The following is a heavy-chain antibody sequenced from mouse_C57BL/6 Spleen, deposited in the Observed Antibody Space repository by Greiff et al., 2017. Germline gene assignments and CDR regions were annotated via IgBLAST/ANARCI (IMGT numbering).Heavy chain of an antibody. V-gene: IGHV5-16*01. CDR3: ARLYSNCFDY. J-gene: IGHJ2*01. Sequence: EVNVVESEGGLVQPGSSMKLSCTASGFTFSDYYMAWVRQVPEKGLEWVANINYDGSSTYYLDSLKSRFIISRDNAKNILYLQMSSLKSEDTATYYCARLYSNCFDYWGQGTTLTVSS. D-gene: IGHD2-5*01. CDR2: INYDGSST. CDR1: GFTFSDYY.